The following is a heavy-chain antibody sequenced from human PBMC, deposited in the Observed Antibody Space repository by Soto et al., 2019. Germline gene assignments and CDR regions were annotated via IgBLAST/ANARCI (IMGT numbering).Heavy chain of an antibody. CDR1: RFTVSSNY. CDR3: ARDPPATRHGMDV. J-gene: IGHJ6*02. Sequence: GGSLRLSCSASRFTVSSNYMSWVRQAPGKGLEWVSVIYSGGSTYYADTVRGRFTISRDNSKNTLYLQMKSLRAADTAVYYCARDPPATRHGMDVWGQGTTVTVSS. V-gene: IGHV3-53*01. CDR2: IYSGGST.